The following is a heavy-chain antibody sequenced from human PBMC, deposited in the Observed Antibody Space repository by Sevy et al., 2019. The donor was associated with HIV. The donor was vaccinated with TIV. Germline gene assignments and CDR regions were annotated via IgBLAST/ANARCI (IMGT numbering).Heavy chain of an antibody. J-gene: IGHJ6*03. CDR2: VKWSGNAT. CDR1: GFTFDDFA. V-gene: IGHV3-20*04. Sequence: GGSLRLSCAASGFTFDDFAMNWVRHAPGKGLEWVSGVKWSGNATGYVDSVMGRFTISRDNAKKSLYLQMNSLRAEETATYYCVREGHYYGSGRPLVWYHYYYMDVWGKGTTVTVSS. CDR3: VREGHYYGSGRPLVWYHYYYMDV. D-gene: IGHD3-10*01.